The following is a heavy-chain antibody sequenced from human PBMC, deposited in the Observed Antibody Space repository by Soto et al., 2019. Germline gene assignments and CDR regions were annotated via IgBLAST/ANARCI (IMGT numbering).Heavy chain of an antibody. D-gene: IGHD6-19*01. CDR1: GGSISSGGYS. CDR2: IYHSGST. V-gene: IGHV4-30-2*01. CDR3: ARDPGSIAVAGTI. J-gene: IGHJ4*02. Sequence: PSETLSLTCAVSGGSISSGGYSWSWIRQPPGKGLEWIGYIYHSGSTYYNPSLKSRVTISVDRSKNQFSLKLSSVTAADTAVYYCARDPGSIAVAGTIWGQGTPVTVSS.